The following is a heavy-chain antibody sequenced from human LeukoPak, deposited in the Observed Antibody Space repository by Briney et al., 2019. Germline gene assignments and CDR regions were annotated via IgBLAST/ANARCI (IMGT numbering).Heavy chain of an antibody. D-gene: IGHD1-26*01. Sequence: HPGGSLRLSCAASGFTFDDYAMHWVRQAPGKGLEWVSGISWNSGSIGYADSVKGRFTISRDNAKNSLYLQMNSLRAGDTALYYCAKGKWYSGTYHFDYWGQGTLVTVSS. CDR3: AKGKWYSGTYHFDY. J-gene: IGHJ4*02. V-gene: IGHV3-9*01. CDR1: GFTFDDYA. CDR2: ISWNSGSI.